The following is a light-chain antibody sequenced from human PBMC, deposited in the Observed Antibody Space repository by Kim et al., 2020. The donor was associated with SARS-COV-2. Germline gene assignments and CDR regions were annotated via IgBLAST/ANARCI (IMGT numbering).Light chain of an antibody. CDR1: DSDIGAYNL. CDR3: SSYTTVSNFKM. V-gene: IGLV2-14*03. J-gene: IGLJ3*02. CDR2: NVG. Sequence: QSALTQPASVSGSPGQSITISCTGTDSDIGAYNLVSWYQQHPGKVPKLVIYNVGNRPSGISNRFSGSKSGNTASLTISGLQAADEADYYCSSYTTVSNFKMFGGGTKLTVL.